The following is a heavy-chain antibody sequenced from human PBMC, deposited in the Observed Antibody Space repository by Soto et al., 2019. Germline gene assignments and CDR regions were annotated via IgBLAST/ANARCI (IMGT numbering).Heavy chain of an antibody. CDR2: IYYSGST. CDR1: GGSISSGGYY. Sequence: QVQLQESGPGLVKPSQTLSLTCTVSGGSISSGGYYWSWIRQHPGKGLEWIGYIYYSGSTYYNPSLKSRVTISVDTSKNQYSLKLSSVTAADTAVYYCAREGSWGSYRSDWFDPWGQGTLVTGSS. D-gene: IGHD3-16*02. CDR3: AREGSWGSYRSDWFDP. J-gene: IGHJ5*02. V-gene: IGHV4-31*03.